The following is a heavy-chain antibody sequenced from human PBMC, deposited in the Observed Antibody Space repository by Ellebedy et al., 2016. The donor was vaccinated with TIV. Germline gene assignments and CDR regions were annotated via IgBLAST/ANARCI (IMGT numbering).Heavy chain of an antibody. CDR1: GFTFSRSG. Sequence: PGGSLRLSCAPSGFTFSRSGMHWVRQAPGKGLEWVAVISYDGSNTYYADSVKGRFTISRDNSKNTLYLQMNSLRAEDTAVYYCARDPYNYGYFDYWGQGTLVTVSS. J-gene: IGHJ4*02. V-gene: IGHV3-30*03. D-gene: IGHD5-18*01. CDR3: ARDPYNYGYFDY. CDR2: ISYDGSNT.